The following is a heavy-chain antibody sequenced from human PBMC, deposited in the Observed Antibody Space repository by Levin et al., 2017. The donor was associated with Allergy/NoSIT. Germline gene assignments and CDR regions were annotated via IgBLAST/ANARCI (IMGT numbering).Heavy chain of an antibody. V-gene: IGHV1-18*01. CDR1: GYTFTSYG. J-gene: IGHJ3*02. CDR3: ARDLSGYDSSADAFDI. Sequence: ASVKVSCKASGYTFTSYGISWVRQAPGQGLEWMGWISAYNGNTNYAQKLQGRVTMTTDTSTSTAYMELRSLRSDDTAVYYCARDLSGYDSSADAFDIWGQGTMVTVSS. D-gene: IGHD3-22*01. CDR2: ISAYNGNT.